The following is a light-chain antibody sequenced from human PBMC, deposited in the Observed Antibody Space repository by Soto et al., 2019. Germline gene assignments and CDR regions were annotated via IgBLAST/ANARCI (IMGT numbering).Light chain of an antibody. J-gene: IGKJ4*02. CDR3: QQYGGSSSLT. V-gene: IGKV3-20*01. CDR1: QSVPSDY. CDR2: DAS. Sequence: EIVLTQSPVTLSLSPGERAILSCRASQSVPSDYVAWYQQKPGRAPRLLISDASVRPTAIPDRFSGSGSGTDFTLTISRLEPEDFAVYFCQQYGGSSSLTCGGGTKVELK.